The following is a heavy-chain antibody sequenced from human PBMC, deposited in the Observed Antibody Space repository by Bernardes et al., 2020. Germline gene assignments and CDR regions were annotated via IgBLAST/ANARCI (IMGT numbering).Heavy chain of an antibody. CDR2: ISGSGGST. V-gene: IGHV3-23*01. D-gene: IGHD2-15*01. CDR3: AQNGRRYCSGGSCYPDY. Sequence: GSLRLSCAASGFTFSSYAMSWVRQAPGKGLEWVSAISGSGGSTYYADSVKGRFTISRDNSKNTLYLQMNSLRAEDTAVYYCAQNGRRYCSGGSCYPDYWGQGTLVTVSS. CDR1: GFTFSSYA. J-gene: IGHJ4*02.